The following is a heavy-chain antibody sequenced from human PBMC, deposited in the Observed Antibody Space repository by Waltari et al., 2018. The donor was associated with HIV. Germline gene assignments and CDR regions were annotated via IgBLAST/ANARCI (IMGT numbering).Heavy chain of an antibody. J-gene: IGHJ5*02. Sequence: QVQLQESGPGVVRPSETLSLTCGVSGGSIRSYNWWRWVRQPPDRGLEWIGEMYHSGSTNYNSSLKSRVTISVDKSKNQFSLELRSVTAADTAVYYCARAVTGDFGSSRFDPWGQGTLVTVSS. CDR3: ARAVTGDFGSSRFDP. V-gene: IGHV4-4*02. CDR1: GGSIRSYNW. D-gene: IGHD4-17*01. CDR2: MYHSGST.